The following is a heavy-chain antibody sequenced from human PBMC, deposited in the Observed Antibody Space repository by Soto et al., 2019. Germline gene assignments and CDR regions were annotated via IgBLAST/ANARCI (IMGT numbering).Heavy chain of an antibody. CDR1: GYTFTSYD. CDR3: ARKAHYYDILTCSTNWFDP. D-gene: IGHD3-9*01. J-gene: IGHJ5*02. Sequence: QVQLVQSGAEVKKPGASVKVSCKASGYTFTSYDINWVRQAAGQGLEWMGWMNPNSGNTGYAQKFQGRVTMTMNTSISTAYMELSSLRSEDSAVYYCARKAHYYDILTCSTNWFDPWGQGTLVTVSS. V-gene: IGHV1-8*01. CDR2: MNPNSGNT.